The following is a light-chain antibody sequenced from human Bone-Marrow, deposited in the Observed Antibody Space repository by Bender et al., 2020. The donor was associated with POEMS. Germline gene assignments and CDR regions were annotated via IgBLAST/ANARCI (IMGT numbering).Light chain of an antibody. J-gene: IGLJ1*01. Sequence: QSALTQSASVSGSPGQSITISCTGTSSDVGAYNYVSWYQQHPGKAPKLIIYDVTDRPSGVSNRFSGSKSGNTASLTISGLQPEDEADYYCSSYTGSSTLDVFGTGTKVTVL. CDR3: SSYTGSSTLDV. CDR1: SSDVGAYNY. V-gene: IGLV2-14*03. CDR2: DVT.